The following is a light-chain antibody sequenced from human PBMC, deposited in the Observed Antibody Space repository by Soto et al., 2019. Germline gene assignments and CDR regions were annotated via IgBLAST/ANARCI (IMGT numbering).Light chain of an antibody. CDR2: DGS. Sequence: DIQMTQSPSTLSASVGDRVTITCRASQSIGSWLAWYQQKPGKAPKVLIYDGSSLESGVPARFSGSGSGTEFTLTISSLQPDDFATYYCQQYHSYPWTFGQGTKVDI. J-gene: IGKJ1*01. V-gene: IGKV1-5*01. CDR1: QSIGSW. CDR3: QQYHSYPWT.